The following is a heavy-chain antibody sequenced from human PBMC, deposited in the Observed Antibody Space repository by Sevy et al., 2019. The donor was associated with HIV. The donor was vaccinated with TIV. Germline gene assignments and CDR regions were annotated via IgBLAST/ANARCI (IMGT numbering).Heavy chain of an antibody. CDR1: RFIFNDYG. CDR2: IQYDGNDK. V-gene: IGHV3-30*02. Sequence: GGSLRLSCAASRFIFNDYGMHWVHQAPGKGLEWVTFIQYDGNDKYYADSMRGRFTISRDNSKNMLFLQMNSLRSEDTAMYYCAKNTAAAGAGGFDYWGQGTLVTVSS. CDR3: AKNTAAAGAGGFDY. J-gene: IGHJ4*02. D-gene: IGHD6-13*01.